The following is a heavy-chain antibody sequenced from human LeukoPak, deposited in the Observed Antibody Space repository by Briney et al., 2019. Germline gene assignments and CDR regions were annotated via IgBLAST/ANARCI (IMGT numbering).Heavy chain of an antibody. V-gene: IGHV4-59*01. Sequence: PSETLSLTCTVSGGSISSYYWSWIRQPPGKGLEWIGYIYYSGSTNYNPFLKSRVTISVDTSKNQFSLKLSSVTAADTAVYYCARDAHYDSSGGIWGQGTMVTVSS. D-gene: IGHD3-22*01. CDR2: IYYSGST. CDR3: ARDAHYDSSGGI. J-gene: IGHJ3*02. CDR1: GGSISSYY.